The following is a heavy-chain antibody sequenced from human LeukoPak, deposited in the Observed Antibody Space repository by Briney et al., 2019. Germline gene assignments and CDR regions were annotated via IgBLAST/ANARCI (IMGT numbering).Heavy chain of an antibody. Sequence: GGSLRLSCAASGFTFSSYSMNWVRQAPGKGLEWVSSISSSSSYIYYADSVKGRFTISRDNAKNSLYLQMNSLRAEDTAVYYCARDLGYGDVYYFDYWGQGTLVTVSS. J-gene: IGHJ4*02. CDR1: GFTFSSYS. CDR2: ISSSSSYI. D-gene: IGHD4-17*01. V-gene: IGHV3-21*01. CDR3: ARDLGYGDVYYFDY.